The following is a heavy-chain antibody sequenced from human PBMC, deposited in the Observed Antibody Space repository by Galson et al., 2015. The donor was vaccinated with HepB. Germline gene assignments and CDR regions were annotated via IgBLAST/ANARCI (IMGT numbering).Heavy chain of an antibody. D-gene: IGHD3-22*01. CDR3: AGQYYYESSGYLEGGY. V-gene: IGHV3-11*01. J-gene: IGHJ4*02. Sequence: SLRLSCAASGFTLSDYYMSWIRQAPGKGLEWLSFISSRGSTIYYADSVKGRFTISRDNAKNSLYLQMNSLRAEDTAIYYCAGQYYYESSGYLEGGYWGQGTLVTVSS. CDR1: GFTLSDYY. CDR2: ISSRGSTI.